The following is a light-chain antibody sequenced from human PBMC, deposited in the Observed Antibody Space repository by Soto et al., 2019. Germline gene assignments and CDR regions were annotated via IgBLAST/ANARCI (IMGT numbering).Light chain of an antibody. CDR2: GVT. CDR3: SSYTSSSTLI. CDR1: SSDVGDYYY. V-gene: IGLV2-14*01. Sequence: QAVVTQPASVSGSPGQSITISCSGTSSDVGDYYYVSWYQQHPGKAPKLLIYGVTDRPSGVSHRFSGSRSDSTASLTISGRQAEDEAYYYCSSYTSSSTLIFGGGTKLTVL. J-gene: IGLJ2*01.